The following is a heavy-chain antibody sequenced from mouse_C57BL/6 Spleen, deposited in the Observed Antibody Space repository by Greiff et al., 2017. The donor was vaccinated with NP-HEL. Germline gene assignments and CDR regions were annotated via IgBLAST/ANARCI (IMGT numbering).Heavy chain of an antibody. D-gene: IGHD3-2*02. J-gene: IGHJ4*01. CDR2: IWTGGGT. Sequence: VQVVESGPGLVAPSQSLSITCTVSGFSLTSYAISWVRQPPGKGLEWLGVIWTGGGTNYNSALKSRLSISKDNSKSQVFLKMNSLQTDDTARYYCARTAAQATLYAMDYWGQGTSVTVSS. CDR3: ARTAAQATLYAMDY. V-gene: IGHV2-9-1*01. CDR1: GFSLTSYA.